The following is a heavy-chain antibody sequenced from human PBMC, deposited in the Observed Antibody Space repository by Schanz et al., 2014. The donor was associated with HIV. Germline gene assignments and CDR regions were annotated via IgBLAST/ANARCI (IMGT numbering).Heavy chain of an antibody. D-gene: IGHD3-9*01. CDR1: GFIFNDFA. Sequence: EVQLVESGGGLVKPGGSLRLSCAASGFIFNDFAMHWVRQAPGKGLEWVSTISWNSGSIAYADSVKGRFTISRDNAKNSLYLQMNSRRAEDTAFYYCAKDWARTAGYCFHYWGQGTLVTVSS. CDR2: ISWNSGSI. V-gene: IGHV3-9*01. CDR3: AKDWARTAGYCFHY. J-gene: IGHJ4*02.